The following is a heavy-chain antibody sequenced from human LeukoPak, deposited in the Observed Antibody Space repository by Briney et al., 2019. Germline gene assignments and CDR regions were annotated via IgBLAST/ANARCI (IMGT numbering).Heavy chain of an antibody. D-gene: IGHD3-22*01. CDR2: IWYDGSNK. Sequence: GGSLRLSCAASGFTFSSYGMHWVRQAPGKGLEWVAVIWYDGSNKYCADSVKGRFTISRDNSKNTLYLQMNSLRAEDTAVYYCARAPYYYDSSGYLEHWGQGTLVTASS. V-gene: IGHV3-33*01. J-gene: IGHJ1*01. CDR1: GFTFSSYG. CDR3: ARAPYYYDSSGYLEH.